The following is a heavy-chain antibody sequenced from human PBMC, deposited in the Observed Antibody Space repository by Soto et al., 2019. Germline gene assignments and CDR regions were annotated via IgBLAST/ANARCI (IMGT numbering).Heavy chain of an antibody. Sequence: PGGSLRLSCAASGFTFSSYSMNWVRQAPGKGLEWVSSISSSSSYIYYADSVKGRFTISRDNAKNSLYLQMNSLRAEDTAVYYYASSTQWLRYNSRPVDAFDIWGQGTMVTVSS. CDR3: ASSTQWLRYNSRPVDAFDI. CDR2: ISSSSSYI. J-gene: IGHJ3*02. V-gene: IGHV3-21*01. CDR1: GFTFSSYS. D-gene: IGHD1-1*01.